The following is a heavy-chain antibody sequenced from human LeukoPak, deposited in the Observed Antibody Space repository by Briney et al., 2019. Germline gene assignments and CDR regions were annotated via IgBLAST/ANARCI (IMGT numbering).Heavy chain of an antibody. J-gene: IGHJ4*02. D-gene: IGHD3-22*01. V-gene: IGHV4-31*03. CDR3: ARDRMRYYYDSSDGYFDY. CDR1: GGSINSGGYF. CDR2: IYYTGST. Sequence: PSETLSLTCTVSGGSINSGGYFWNWIRQHPGRGLEWIGSIYYTGSTSYYPSLKSRLTISIATSKNQFSLRLNSVIAADTAVYYCARDRMRYYYDSSDGYFDYWGQGTLVTVSS.